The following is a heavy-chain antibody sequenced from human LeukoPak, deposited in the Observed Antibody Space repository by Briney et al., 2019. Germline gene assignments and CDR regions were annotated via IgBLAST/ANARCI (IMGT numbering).Heavy chain of an antibody. V-gene: IGHV4-34*01. D-gene: IGHD6-13*01. J-gene: IGHJ4*02. CDR1: GGSFSGYY. CDR2: INHRGST. CDR3: ARAPPYSSSWYVY. Sequence: PSETLSLTCAVYGGSFSGYYWSWIRQPPGKGLEWIGEINHRGSTNYNPSLKSRVTISVDTSKNQFSLKLSSVTAADTAVYYCARAPPYSSSWYVYWGQGTLVTVSS.